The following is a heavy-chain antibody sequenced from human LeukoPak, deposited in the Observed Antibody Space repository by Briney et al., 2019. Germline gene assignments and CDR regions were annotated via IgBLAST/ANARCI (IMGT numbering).Heavy chain of an antibody. J-gene: IGHJ5*02. CDR3: ARGYYGSRDWFDP. CDR1: GYTFTGYY. D-gene: IGHD3-10*01. V-gene: IGHV1-2*02. CDR2: INPNSGGT. Sequence: ASATVSCKASGYTFTGYYMHWVRQAPGQGLEWMGWINPNSGGTNYAQKFQGRVTMTRDTSISTAYMELSRLRSDDTAVYYCARGYYGSRDWFDPWGQGTLVTVSS.